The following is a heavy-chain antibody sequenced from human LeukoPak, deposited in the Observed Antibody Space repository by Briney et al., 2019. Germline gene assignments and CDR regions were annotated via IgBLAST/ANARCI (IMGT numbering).Heavy chain of an antibody. CDR3: ARHVDTAMVNYFDY. D-gene: IGHD5-18*01. V-gene: IGHV4-59*01. CDR1: GGSISSYY. Sequence: SETLSLTCTVSGGSISSYYWSWIRQPPGKGLEWIGYIYYSGSTNYNPSLKSRVTISVDTSKNQFSLKLSSVTAADTAVYYCARHVDTAMVNYFDYWGQGTLVTVSS. CDR2: IYYSGST. J-gene: IGHJ4*02.